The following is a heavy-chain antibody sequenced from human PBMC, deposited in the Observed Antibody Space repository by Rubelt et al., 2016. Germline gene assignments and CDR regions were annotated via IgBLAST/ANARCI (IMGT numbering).Heavy chain of an antibody. V-gene: IGHV3-48*01. Sequence: GSPRLSCAASGFTFSSYSMNWVRQAPGKGLEWVSHISSSSSTIYYADSVKGRFTISRDNAKNSLYLQMNSLRAEDTAVYYCEGYCSGGSCQLYYGMDVWGQGTTVTVSS. CDR2: ISSSSSTI. J-gene: IGHJ6*02. D-gene: IGHD2-15*01. CDR1: GFTFSSYS. CDR3: EGYCSGGSCQLYYGMDV.